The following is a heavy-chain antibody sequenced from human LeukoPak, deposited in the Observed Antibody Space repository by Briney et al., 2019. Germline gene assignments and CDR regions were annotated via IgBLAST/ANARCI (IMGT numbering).Heavy chain of an antibody. J-gene: IGHJ4*02. CDR2: IYTSGGT. CDR3: AREGGSSGWYVGFDY. CDR1: GGSISSYY. V-gene: IGHV4-4*07. D-gene: IGHD6-19*01. Sequence: PSETLSLTCTVSGGSISSYYWSWIRQPAGKGLEWIGRIYTSGGTNYNPSLKSRVTMSVDTSKNQFSLKLSSVTAADTAVYYCAREGGSSGWYVGFDYWGQGTLVTVSS.